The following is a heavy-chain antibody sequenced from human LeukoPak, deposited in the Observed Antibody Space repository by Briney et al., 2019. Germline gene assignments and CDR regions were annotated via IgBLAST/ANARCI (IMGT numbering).Heavy chain of an antibody. V-gene: IGHV4-39*01. CDR3: ARSGYSPGYYGMDV. D-gene: IGHD5-18*01. J-gene: IGHJ6*02. Sequence: SETLSLTCSVSGGSISSSSYYWGWIRQPPGKGLEGIGRIYYSGSTYYNPSLKTRATISVDTSKNQFSLDLTSVTAADTAVYYCARSGYSPGYYGMDVWGQGTTVTVSS. CDR1: GGSISSSSYY. CDR2: IYYSGST.